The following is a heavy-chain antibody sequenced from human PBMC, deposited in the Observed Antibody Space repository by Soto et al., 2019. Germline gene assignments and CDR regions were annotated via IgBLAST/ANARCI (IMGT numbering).Heavy chain of an antibody. CDR2: MYTSGST. Sequence: SETLSLTCTVSGGSISSYYWYWIRQPAGKRLEWIGRMYTSGSTKYNPSLKSRVTMSVDTSKNQFSLKLSSVTAADTAVYYCARDDKGVSAAMLYWGQGTLVTVSS. J-gene: IGHJ4*02. V-gene: IGHV4-4*07. D-gene: IGHD2-2*01. CDR3: ARDDKGVSAAMLY. CDR1: GGSISSYY.